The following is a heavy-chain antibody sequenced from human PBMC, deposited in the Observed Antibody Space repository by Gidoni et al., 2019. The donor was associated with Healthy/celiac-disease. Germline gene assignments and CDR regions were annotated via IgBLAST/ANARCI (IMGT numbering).Heavy chain of an antibody. CDR2: ISAYNGNT. Sequence: NSYGISWVRQAPGQGLEWMGWISAYNGNTNYAQKLQGRVTMTTNTSTSTAYMELRSLRADDTAVYYCARRIDPTDVFDYWGQGTLVTVSS. CDR3: ARRIDPTDVFDY. CDR1: NSYG. V-gene: IGHV1-18*01. J-gene: IGHJ4*02.